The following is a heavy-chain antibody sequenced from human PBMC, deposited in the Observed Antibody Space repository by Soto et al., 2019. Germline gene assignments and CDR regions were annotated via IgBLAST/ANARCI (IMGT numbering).Heavy chain of an antibody. V-gene: IGHV4-61*01. Sequence: SETLSLTCTVSGDSVRSGRKHWSWIRRPPGKGLEWVGYIYYGGSTDYNPSLKSRVTISIDQSKNQFHLKLNSVTAADTAVYYCASNKQPRAGGPPRSAYWGQGTLVTVYS. D-gene: IGHD1-1*01. J-gene: IGHJ4*02. CDR2: IYYGGST. CDR1: GDSVRSGRKH. CDR3: ASNKQPRAGGPPRSAY.